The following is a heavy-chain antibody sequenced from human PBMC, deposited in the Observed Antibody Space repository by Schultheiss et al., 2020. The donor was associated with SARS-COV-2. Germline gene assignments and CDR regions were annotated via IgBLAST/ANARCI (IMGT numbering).Heavy chain of an antibody. CDR2: INHSGST. J-gene: IGHJ6*02. V-gene: IGHV4-34*01. CDR3: ARVGVPAAIIGRVYYYGMDV. D-gene: IGHD2-2*02. CDR1: GGSFSGYY. Sequence: GSLRLSCAVYGGSFSGYYWSWIRQPPGKGLEWIGEINHSGSTIYNPSLKSRVTISVDTSKNQFSLKLSSVTAADTAVYYCARVGVPAAIIGRVYYYGMDVWGQGTTVTVSS.